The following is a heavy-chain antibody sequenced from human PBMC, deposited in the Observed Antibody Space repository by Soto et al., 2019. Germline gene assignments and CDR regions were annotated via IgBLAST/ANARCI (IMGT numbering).Heavy chain of an antibody. CDR1: GFTVSSNY. CDR3: AKVGGDYYYVMDG. J-gene: IGHJ6*02. CDR2: IYSGGYT. V-gene: IGHV3-66*01. D-gene: IGHD1-26*01. Sequence: GGSLRLSCAASGFTVSSNYMSWVRQAPGKGLEWVSVIYSGGYTYYADSVKGRFTISRDNSKNTLYLQMNGLRAEDTAVYYCAKVGGDYYYVMDGWGQGTTVTVSS.